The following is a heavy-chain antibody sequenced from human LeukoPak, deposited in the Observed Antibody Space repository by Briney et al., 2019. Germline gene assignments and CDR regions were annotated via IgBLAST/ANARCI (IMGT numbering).Heavy chain of an antibody. CDR1: GFTFSSYS. CDR3: ARGRDKLRFFDWPLDY. J-gene: IGHJ4*02. Sequence: GGSLRLSCAASGFTFSSYSMNWVRQAPGKGLEWVSSISSSSSYIYYADSVKGRFTISRDNAKNSLYLQMNSLRAEDTAVYYCARGRDKLRFFDWPLDYWGQGTLVTVPS. D-gene: IGHD3-9*01. CDR2: ISSSSSYI. V-gene: IGHV3-21*06.